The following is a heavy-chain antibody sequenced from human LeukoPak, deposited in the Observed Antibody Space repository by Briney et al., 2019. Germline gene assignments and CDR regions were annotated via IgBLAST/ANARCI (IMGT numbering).Heavy chain of an antibody. V-gene: IGHV1-58*02. CDR1: GFTFTSSA. J-gene: IGHJ4*02. Sequence: TSVKVSCKASGFTFTSSAMQWVRQARGQRLEWVGWIVVGSGNTNYAQKFQEGVTITRDMSTSTAYMELSSLRSEDTAVYYCAADVLRGSGSFVSVYWGQGTLVTVSS. D-gene: IGHD3-10*01. CDR2: IVVGSGNT. CDR3: AADVLRGSGSFVSVY.